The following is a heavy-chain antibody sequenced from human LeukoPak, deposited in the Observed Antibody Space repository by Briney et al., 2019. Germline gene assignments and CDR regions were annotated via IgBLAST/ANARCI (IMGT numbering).Heavy chain of an antibody. CDR3: ARASFGSFDAFDI. J-gene: IGHJ3*02. CDR1: GGSISSYY. CDR2: IYYSGST. Sequence: SETLSLTCTVSGGSISSYYWSWIRQPPGKGLEWIGYIYYSGSTNYNPSLKSRVTISVDTSKNQFSLKLSSVTAADTAVYYCARASFGSFDAFDIWGQGTMVTASS. D-gene: IGHD1-26*01. V-gene: IGHV4-59*12.